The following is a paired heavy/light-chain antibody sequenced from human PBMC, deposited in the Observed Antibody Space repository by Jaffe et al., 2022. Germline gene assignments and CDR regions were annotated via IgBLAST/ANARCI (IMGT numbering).Heavy chain of an antibody. Sequence: QVQLQESGPGLVKPSETLSLTCAVSGYSISGVYYWAWIRQPPGKGLEWIASIDHSGTSSHNPSLKSRVIISVDKSKNQFSLKLNSVTAADTAVYYCARDGDHTHSWDYYFDYWGQGILVTVSS. CDR2: IDHSGTS. V-gene: IGHV4-38-2*02. J-gene: IGHJ4*02. CDR1: GYSISGVYY. CDR3: ARDGDHTHSWDYYFDY. D-gene: IGHD3-10*01.
Light chain of an antibody. J-gene: IGLJ3*02. Sequence: QSALTQPASVSGSPGQSITISCTGTSSDVGGYNYVSWYQQHPGEAPKLLIYDVTDRPSGVSDRFSGSKSGNAASLTISGLQAEDEADYYCSSYSITPALVLFGGGTRLTVL. V-gene: IGLV2-14*03. CDR3: SSYSITPALVL. CDR1: SSDVGGYNY. CDR2: DVT.